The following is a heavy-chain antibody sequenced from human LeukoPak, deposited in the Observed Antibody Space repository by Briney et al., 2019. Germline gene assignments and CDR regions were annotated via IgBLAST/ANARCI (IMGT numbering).Heavy chain of an antibody. Sequence: GAPVKVSCKASGYTFTGYYMHWVRQAPGQGLEWMGRINPNSGGTNYAQKFQGRVTMTRDMSISTAYMELSRLRSDDTAVYYCARARYCSSTSCLNWFDPWGQGTLVTVSS. J-gene: IGHJ5*02. CDR1: GYTFTGYY. D-gene: IGHD2-2*01. CDR3: ARARYCSSTSCLNWFDP. V-gene: IGHV1-2*06. CDR2: INPNSGGT.